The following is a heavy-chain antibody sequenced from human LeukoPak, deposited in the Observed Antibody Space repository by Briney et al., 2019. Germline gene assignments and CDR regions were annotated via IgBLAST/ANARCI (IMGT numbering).Heavy chain of an antibody. D-gene: IGHD6-19*01. CDR3: ARVMSVAVAPDY. CDR2: ISSSGSTI. V-gene: IGHV3-11*01. J-gene: IGHJ4*02. CDR1: GFTFSDYY. Sequence: GGSLRLSCAASGFTFSDYYMSWIRQAPGKGLGWVSYISSSGSTIYYADSVKGRFTISRDNAKNSLYLQMNSRRAEDTAVYYCARVMSVAVAPDYWGQGTLVTVSS.